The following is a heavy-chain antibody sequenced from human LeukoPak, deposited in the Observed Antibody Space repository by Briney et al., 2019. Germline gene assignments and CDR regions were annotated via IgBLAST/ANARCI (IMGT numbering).Heavy chain of an antibody. V-gene: IGHV3-23*01. D-gene: IGHD2-15*01. J-gene: IGHJ4*02. CDR2: ISGSDAGT. Sequence: PGGSLRLSCVASGITFSIYSTNWVRQAPEEGVEGGSAISGSDAGTYYADSVKGRFTISRDNYKNTLYLQMNSLRAEDADVYYCANAPLGRSTGVICYYFDYWGQGTLVTVSS. CDR1: GITFSIYS. CDR3: ANAPLGRSTGVICYYFDY.